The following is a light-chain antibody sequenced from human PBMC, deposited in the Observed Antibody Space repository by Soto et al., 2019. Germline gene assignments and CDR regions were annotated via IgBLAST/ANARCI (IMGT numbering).Light chain of an antibody. J-gene: IGLJ1*01. CDR2: EDT. CDR3: CSYAGSSTYV. CDR1: RRDVGIYNL. Sequence: QSVLTQPASVSGSPGQSITISCTGTRRDVGIYNLVSWYQLHPGKVPKLIIYEDTKRPSGISSRFSGSESGITAFLTISGLQAEDEADYYCCSYAGSSTYVFGTGTKVTVL. V-gene: IGLV2-23*01.